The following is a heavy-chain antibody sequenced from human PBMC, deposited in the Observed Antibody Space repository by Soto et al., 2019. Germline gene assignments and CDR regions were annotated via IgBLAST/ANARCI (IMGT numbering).Heavy chain of an antibody. D-gene: IGHD2-2*01. Sequence: QVQLVQSGAEVKKPGASVKVSCKTSGYTFTSYSISWVRQAPGQGLEWMGCINVYNGNKKYAQNLQGRVTMTTDTSTSTAYMELRSLRSDDTAVYYCARDLAVGWFDPWGQGTLVTVSS. V-gene: IGHV1-18*01. CDR2: INVYNGNK. CDR1: GYTFTSYS. J-gene: IGHJ5*02. CDR3: ARDLAVGWFDP.